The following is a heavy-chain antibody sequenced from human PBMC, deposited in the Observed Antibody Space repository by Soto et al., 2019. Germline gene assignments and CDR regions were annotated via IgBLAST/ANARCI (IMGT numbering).Heavy chain of an antibody. CDR1: GFTFSSYS. CDR3: AGDREVVD. V-gene: IGHV3-48*02. J-gene: IGHJ4*02. CDR2: ISGSSSTI. D-gene: IGHD2-21*01. Sequence: GGSLRLSCAASGFTFSSYSMNWVRQAPGKGLEWVSYISGSSSTIYYADSVKGRLTISRDNAKNPLYLQMNSLRDGNTAAYYYAGDREVVDWGQGTLVTVSS.